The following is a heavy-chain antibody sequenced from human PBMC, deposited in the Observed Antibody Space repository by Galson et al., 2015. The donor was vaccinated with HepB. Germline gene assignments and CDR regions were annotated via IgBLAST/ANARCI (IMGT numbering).Heavy chain of an antibody. CDR3: ARCPRAVRGGSPPPFDY. D-gene: IGHD2-15*01. Sequence: LSLTCAVYGGSFSGYYWSWIRQPPGKGLEWIGEINHSGSTNYNPSLKSRVTISVDTSKNQFSLKLSSVTAADTAVYYCARCPRAVRGGSPPPFDYWGQGTLVTVSS. V-gene: IGHV4-34*01. J-gene: IGHJ4*02. CDR2: INHSGST. CDR1: GGSFSGYY.